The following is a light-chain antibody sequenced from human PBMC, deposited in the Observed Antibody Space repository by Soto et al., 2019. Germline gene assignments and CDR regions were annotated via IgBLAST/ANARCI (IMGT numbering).Light chain of an antibody. Sequence: QSALTQPASVSGSPGQSITISCTGTSSDVGGYNYASWYQQHPGKAPKLLIYEVSNRPTGVSNRFSGSKSGNTGSLTISGLQAEDEADYYCSSYTSSSPLVFGTGTEVTVL. CDR3: SSYTSSSPLV. J-gene: IGLJ1*01. CDR2: EVS. V-gene: IGLV2-14*01. CDR1: SSDVGGYNY.